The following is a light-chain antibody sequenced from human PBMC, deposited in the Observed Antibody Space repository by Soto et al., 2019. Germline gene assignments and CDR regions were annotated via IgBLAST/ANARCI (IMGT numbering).Light chain of an antibody. CDR3: QQSYSTPLT. V-gene: IGKV3-15*01. J-gene: IGKJ4*01. CDR2: GAS. CDR1: HSVSNN. Sequence: VMTQSPTTLSVSPGERATLSCMASHSVSNNLAWYQQKPGQAPRLLIYGASTRATGVPARFSGSGSATQFTLTISSLQPEDFATYYCQQSYSTPLTFGGGTKVDI.